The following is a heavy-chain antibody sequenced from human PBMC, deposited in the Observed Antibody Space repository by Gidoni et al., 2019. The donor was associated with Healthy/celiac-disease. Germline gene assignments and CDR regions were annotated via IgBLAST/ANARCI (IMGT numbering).Heavy chain of an antibody. Sequence: EVQLVESGGGLIQPGGSLRLSCAASGLTVSSNYMSWVRQAPGKGLEWVSVIYSGGSTYYADSVKGRFTISRDNSKNTLYLQMNSLRAEDTAVYYCARGSYDSSGYYYSRGYYFDYWGQGTLVTVSS. V-gene: IGHV3-53*01. D-gene: IGHD3-22*01. J-gene: IGHJ4*02. CDR1: GLTVSSNY. CDR3: ARGSYDSSGYYYSRGYYFDY. CDR2: IYSGGST.